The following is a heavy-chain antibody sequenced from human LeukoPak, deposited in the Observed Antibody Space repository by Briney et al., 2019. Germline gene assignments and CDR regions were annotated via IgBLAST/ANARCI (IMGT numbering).Heavy chain of an antibody. Sequence: SETLSLTCTVSGGSISSYYWSWIRQPPGKGLEWIGYIYYSGSTNYNPSLKSRVTISVDTSKNQFSLKLSSVTAADTAVYYCARGLPMEYMSGVDYFDYWGQGTLVTVSS. J-gene: IGHJ4*02. V-gene: IGHV4-59*01. CDR2: IYYSGST. D-gene: IGHD2-15*01. CDR3: ARGLPMEYMSGVDYFDY. CDR1: GGSISSYY.